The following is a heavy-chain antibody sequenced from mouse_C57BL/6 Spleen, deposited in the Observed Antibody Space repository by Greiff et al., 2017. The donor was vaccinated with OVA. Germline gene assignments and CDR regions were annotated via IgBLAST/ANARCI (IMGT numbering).Heavy chain of an antibody. V-gene: IGHV3-6*01. CDR1: GYSITSGYY. CDR3: ARDSYYGSLYYFDY. D-gene: IGHD1-1*01. CDR2: ISYDGSN. J-gene: IGHJ2*01. Sequence: EVQLQESGPGLVKPSQSLSLTCSVTGYSITSGYYWNWIRQFPGNKLEWMGYISYDGSNNYNPSLKNRISITRDTSKNQFFLKLNSVTTEDTATYYCARDSYYGSLYYFDYWGQGTTLTVSS.